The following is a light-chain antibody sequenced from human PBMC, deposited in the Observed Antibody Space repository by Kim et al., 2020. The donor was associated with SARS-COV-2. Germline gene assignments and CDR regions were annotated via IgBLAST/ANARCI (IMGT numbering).Light chain of an antibody. V-gene: IGLV2-8*01. CDR1: HCDVGGHNN. CDR2: EVS. J-gene: IGLJ2*01. CDR3: SSYAGSNSVV. Sequence: PSVTSTRHGTHCDVGGHNNVSRYKQHPGKAPQLMIYEVSKLPSGVPDRFSDSKSGNTASLTVSGLPAEDGADYYCSSYAGSNSVVFGGGTQLTVL.